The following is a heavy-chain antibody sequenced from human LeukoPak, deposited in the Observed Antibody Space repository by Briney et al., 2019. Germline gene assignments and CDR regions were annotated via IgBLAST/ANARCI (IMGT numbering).Heavy chain of an antibody. D-gene: IGHD3-10*01. J-gene: IGHJ5*02. CDR3: AREGSGSYHWFDP. CDR2: IYYSGST. Sequence: RPSETLSLTCTVSGGSISSSSYYWGWIRQPPGKGLEWIGSIYYSGSTYYNPSLKSRVTISVDTSKNQFSLKLSSVTAADTAVYYCAREGSGSYHWFDPWGQGTLVTVSS. CDR1: GGSISSSSYY. V-gene: IGHV4-39*07.